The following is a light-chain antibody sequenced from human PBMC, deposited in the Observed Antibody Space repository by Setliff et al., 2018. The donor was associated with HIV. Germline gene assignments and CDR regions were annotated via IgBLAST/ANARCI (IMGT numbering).Light chain of an antibody. CDR1: QSVSSN. J-gene: IGKJ2*01. Sequence: EIVMTQSPATLSVSPGERATLSCRASQSVSSNLAWYQHKPGQAPRLLIYGASTRATGIPARFSGSGSGTEFTLTISSLQSEDFAVYYCQQYNNWPPMYTFGQGTKVDIK. CDR2: GAS. CDR3: QQYNNWPPMYT. V-gene: IGKV3-15*01.